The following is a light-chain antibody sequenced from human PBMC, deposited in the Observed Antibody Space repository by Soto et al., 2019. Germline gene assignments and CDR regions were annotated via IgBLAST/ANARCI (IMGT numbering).Light chain of an antibody. J-gene: IGKJ4*01. CDR2: AAS. V-gene: IGKV1-17*01. Sequence: DFQMTQSPSSLSASVGDRVTITCRASQGIGDDLGWYQQRPGEAPKRLIYAASILPSGVPSRFSGSGSGTEFTLIISGLQPEDFANYFCLEHNTYPFTFGGGTKVEIK. CDR3: LEHNTYPFT. CDR1: QGIGDD.